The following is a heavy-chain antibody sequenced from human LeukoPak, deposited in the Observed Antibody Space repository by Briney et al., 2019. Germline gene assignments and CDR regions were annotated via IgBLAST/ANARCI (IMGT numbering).Heavy chain of an antibody. CDR2: ISSGSSYI. V-gene: IGHV3-21*01. CDR3: ARDRQGFMSEWPNWFDP. D-gene: IGHD3-16*01. J-gene: IGHJ5*02. Sequence: GGSLRLSCTAYGFTFSSYHMNWVRQGPGKGLEWVSYISSGSSYIYYADSVQGRFTISRDNAKNSLYLQMSSLPAEDTAVYYCARDRQGFMSEWPNWFDPWGQGALVTVSS. CDR1: GFTFSSYH.